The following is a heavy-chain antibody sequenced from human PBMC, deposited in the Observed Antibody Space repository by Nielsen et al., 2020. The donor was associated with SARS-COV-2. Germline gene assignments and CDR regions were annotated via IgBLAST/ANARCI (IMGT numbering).Heavy chain of an antibody. CDR1: GFTLSNFG. D-gene: IGHD1/OR15-1a*01. CDR3: ARDLSRDLTNVDY. J-gene: IGHJ4*02. Sequence: GESLKISCAASGFTLSNFGMDWVRQTPGKGLAWVAHIRTDGRVTIYADSVKGRFTISRDDAENTVSLQMNSLRAEDTAVYYCARDLSRDLTNVDYWGQGTLVTVPS. CDR2: IRTDGRVT. V-gene: IGHV3-74*01.